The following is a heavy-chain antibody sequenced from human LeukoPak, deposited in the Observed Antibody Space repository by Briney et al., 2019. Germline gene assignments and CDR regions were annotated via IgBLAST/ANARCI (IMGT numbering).Heavy chain of an antibody. CDR3: ARGVAVAGNGELDY. CDR1: GYTFTGYY. J-gene: IGHJ4*02. V-gene: IGHV1-2*04. CDR2: INPNSGGT. Sequence: ASVKVSCKASGYTFTGYYMHWVRQAPGQGLEWMGWINPNSGGTNYVQKFQGWVTMTRDTSISTAYMELSRLRSDDTAVYYCARGVAVAGNGELDYWGQGTLVTVSS. D-gene: IGHD6-19*01.